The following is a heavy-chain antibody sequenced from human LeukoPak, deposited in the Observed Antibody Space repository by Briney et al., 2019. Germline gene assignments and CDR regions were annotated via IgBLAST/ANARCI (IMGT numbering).Heavy chain of an antibody. Sequence: KPSETLSLTCTVSGGSISSYYWSWIRQPPGKGLEWIGYIYYSGSTNYNPSLKSRVTISVDTSKNQFSLKLSSMTAADTAVYYCAKHNWNLPYNWFDPWGQGTLVTVSS. J-gene: IGHJ5*02. CDR1: GGSISSYY. D-gene: IGHD1-7*01. V-gene: IGHV4-59*01. CDR2: IYYSGST. CDR3: AKHNWNLPYNWFDP.